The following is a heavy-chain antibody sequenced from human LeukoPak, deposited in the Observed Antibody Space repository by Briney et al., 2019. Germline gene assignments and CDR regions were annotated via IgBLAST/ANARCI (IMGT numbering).Heavy chain of an antibody. CDR1: SGFISTSY. Sequence: SETLSLTCTVSSGFISTSYWSWVRQPPGKGLGYIGSISHSGSTDYNPSLKSRLTISVDTSKNQFSLKLSSVTAADTAVYYCGGRAQQLGWFDPWGQGTLVTVSS. CDR2: ISHSGST. J-gene: IGHJ5*02. V-gene: IGHV4-59*08. D-gene: IGHD6-13*01. CDR3: GGRAQQLGWFDP.